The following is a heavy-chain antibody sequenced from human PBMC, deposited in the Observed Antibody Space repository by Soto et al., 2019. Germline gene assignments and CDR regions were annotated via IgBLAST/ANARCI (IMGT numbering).Heavy chain of an antibody. J-gene: IGHJ6*02. V-gene: IGHV3-72*01. D-gene: IGHD1-20*01. CDR3: VRGGNSIKYNNGMDV. Sequence: EVQLVESGGDLVQPGGSLRLSCAASGFTFSDHYMDWVRQAPGKGLEWVGRARNKANSYFKEYAASVKGRFTISRDDSKNSLFLQMNSLITEDTAVYYCVRGGNSIKYNNGMDVWGQGTTVTVSS. CDR2: ARNKANSYFK. CDR1: GFTFSDHY.